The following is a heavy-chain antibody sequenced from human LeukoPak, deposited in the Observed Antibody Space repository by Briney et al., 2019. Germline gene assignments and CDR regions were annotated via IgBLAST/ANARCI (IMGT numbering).Heavy chain of an antibody. CDR1: GGSISSYY. Sequence: SETLSLTCTVSGGSISSYYWSWIRQPPGKGLEWIGSIYHSGTTYYSTSLKSRLTISIDTSKNQFSLKLNSVTAADTAVYYCVGLQTSGYYSGNPDVFDIWGQATMVTVSS. CDR3: VGLQTSGYYSGNPDVFDI. CDR2: IYHSGTT. J-gene: IGHJ3*02. V-gene: IGHV4-59*04. D-gene: IGHD3-10*01.